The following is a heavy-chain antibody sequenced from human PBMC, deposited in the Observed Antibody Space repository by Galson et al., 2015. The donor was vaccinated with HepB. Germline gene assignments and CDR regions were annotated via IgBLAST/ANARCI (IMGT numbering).Heavy chain of an antibody. V-gene: IGHV3-15*01. CDR2: IKSKTDGGTT. CDR3: TTDGRRSPYYFDY. J-gene: IGHJ4*02. Sequence: SLRLSCAASGFTFSNAWMSWVRQAPGKGLEWVGRIKSKTDGGTTDYAAPVKGRFTISRDDSKNTLYLQMNSLKTEDTAVYYCTTDGRRSPYYFDYWGQGTLVTVSS. CDR1: GFTFSNAW. D-gene: IGHD2-15*01.